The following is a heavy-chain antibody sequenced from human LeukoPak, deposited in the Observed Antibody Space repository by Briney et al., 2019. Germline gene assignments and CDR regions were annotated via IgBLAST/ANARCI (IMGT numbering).Heavy chain of an antibody. Sequence: SETLSLTCAVYGGSFSGYYWSWIRQPPGKGLEWIGEINHSGSTNYNPSLKSRVTIPVDTSKNQFSLKLSSVTAADTAVYYCARGRKVRGVTVDPWGQGTLVTVSS. J-gene: IGHJ5*02. CDR1: GGSFSGYY. V-gene: IGHV4-34*01. D-gene: IGHD3-10*01. CDR3: ARGRKVRGVTVDP. CDR2: INHSGST.